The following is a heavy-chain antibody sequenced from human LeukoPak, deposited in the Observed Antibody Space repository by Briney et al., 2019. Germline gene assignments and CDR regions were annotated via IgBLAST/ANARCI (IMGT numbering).Heavy chain of an antibody. V-gene: IGHV3-30-3*01. J-gene: IGHJ4*02. CDR2: ISYDGSNK. D-gene: IGHD2-15*01. CDR3: ARSYCSGGSCFPYDY. Sequence: GGSLRLSCAASGFTFSSYAMHWVRQAPGKGLEWVAVISYDGSNKYYADSVKGRFTISRDNSKNTLYLQMNSLRAEDTAVYYCARSYCSGGSCFPYDYWGQGILVTVSS. CDR1: GFTFSSYA.